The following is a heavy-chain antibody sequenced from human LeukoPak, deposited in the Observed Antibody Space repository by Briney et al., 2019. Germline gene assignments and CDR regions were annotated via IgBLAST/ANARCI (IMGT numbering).Heavy chain of an antibody. CDR2: IYYSGST. CDR1: GGSISSYY. V-gene: IGHV4-59*01. CDR3: ARAVGPFDY. Sequence: SETRSLTCTVSGGSISSYYWSWIRQPPGKGLEWIGYIYYSGSTNYNPSLKSRVTILVDTSKNQFSLKLSSVTAADTAVYYCARAVGPFDYWGQGTLVTVSS. J-gene: IGHJ4*02.